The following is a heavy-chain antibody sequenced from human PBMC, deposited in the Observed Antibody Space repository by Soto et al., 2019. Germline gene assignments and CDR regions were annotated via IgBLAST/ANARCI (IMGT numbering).Heavy chain of an antibody. D-gene: IGHD3-22*01. CDR3: AKAGYYDSSGYSGYFQH. Sequence: QVQLVESGGGVVQPGRSLRLSCAASGFTFSSYGMHWVSQAPGKGLEWVAVISYDGSNKYYADSVKGRFTISRDNSKNKLYLQMNSLRAEDTAVYYCAKAGYYDSSGYSGYFQHGGQGTLVNVSS. J-gene: IGHJ1*01. CDR1: GFTFSSYG. V-gene: IGHV3-30*18. CDR2: ISYDGSNK.